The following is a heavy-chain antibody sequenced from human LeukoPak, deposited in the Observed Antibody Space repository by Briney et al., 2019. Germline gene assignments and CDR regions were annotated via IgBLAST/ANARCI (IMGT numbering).Heavy chain of an antibody. CDR3: STVLNIASALHH. Sequence: NAGGSLRLSCAVSGFTFTNIWMNWVRQAPGKGLEWVGQIKTKAEGGTTDYAAPVKGRFTIPRDDSKNTLYLQMNSLKTEDTAVYYCSTVLNIASALHHWGQGTLVTVSS. CDR2: IKTKAEGGTT. D-gene: IGHD6-13*01. CDR1: GFTFTNIW. J-gene: IGHJ5*02. V-gene: IGHV3-15*01.